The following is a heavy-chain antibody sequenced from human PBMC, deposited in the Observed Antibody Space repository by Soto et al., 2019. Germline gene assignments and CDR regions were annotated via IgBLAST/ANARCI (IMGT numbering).Heavy chain of an antibody. J-gene: IGHJ6*02. Sequence: QVQLVQSGAEVKKPGASVKVSCKASGYTFTGYYMHWVRQAPGQGLEWMGWINPNSGGTNYAQKXXXXVTXXXDTSISTAYMXXSXLXXDDTAVYYCARERCSSTSCYVGKVRARYYYYGMDVWGQGTTVTVSS. D-gene: IGHD2-2*01. CDR1: GYTFTGYY. CDR3: ARERCSSTSCYVGKVRARYYYYGMDV. CDR2: INPNSGGT. V-gene: IGHV1-2*02.